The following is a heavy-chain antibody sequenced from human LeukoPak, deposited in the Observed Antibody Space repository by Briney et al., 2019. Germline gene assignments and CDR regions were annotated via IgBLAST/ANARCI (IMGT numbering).Heavy chain of an antibody. CDR2: MSPSGST. Sequence: PSETLSLTCAMSSGSFRGYYWSWIRQSPGKGLEWIGEMSPSGSTKYNPSLKSRVSISEDTSKNLLFLKLTSVTAADTAEYFCARVRHDPLGYYYYIDAWGTGTTVAVSS. V-gene: IGHV4-34*01. CDR1: SGSFRGYY. D-gene: IGHD3-16*01. CDR3: ARVRHDPLGYYYYIDA. J-gene: IGHJ6*03.